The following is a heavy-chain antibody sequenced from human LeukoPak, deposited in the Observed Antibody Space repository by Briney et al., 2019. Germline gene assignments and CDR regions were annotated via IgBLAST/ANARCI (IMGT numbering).Heavy chain of an antibody. CDR1: GFIFSSYS. Sequence: GGSLRLSCAASGFIFSSYSMNWVRQAPGKGLEWLSFISSGSVTIYYTDSVKGRFTISRDNAKNSLYLQMNSLRAEDTAVYYCARSYSGYDLDYFDYWGQGTPVTVSS. D-gene: IGHD5-12*01. J-gene: IGHJ4*02. CDR2: ISSGSVTI. V-gene: IGHV3-48*01. CDR3: ARSYSGYDLDYFDY.